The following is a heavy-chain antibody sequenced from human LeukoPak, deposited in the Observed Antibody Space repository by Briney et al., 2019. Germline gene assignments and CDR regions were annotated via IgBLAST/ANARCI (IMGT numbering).Heavy chain of an antibody. V-gene: IGHV4-34*01. D-gene: IGHD2-2*01. CDR1: GGSFSGYY. J-gene: IGHJ6*03. CDR2: INHSGST. CDR3: ARDLESRGYCSSTSCYPYYYYYMDV. Sequence: SETLSLTGAVYGGSFSGYYWSWIRQPPGKGLEWIGEINHSGSTNYNPSLKSRVTISVDTSKNQFSLKLSSVTAADTAVYYCARDLESRGYCSSTSCYPYYYYYMDVWGKGTTVTISS.